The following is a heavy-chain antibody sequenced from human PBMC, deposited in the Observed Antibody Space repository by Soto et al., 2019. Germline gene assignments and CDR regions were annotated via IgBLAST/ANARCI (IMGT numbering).Heavy chain of an antibody. CDR1: GYTFTGYY. Sequence: ASVKVSCKASGYTFTGYYMHWVRQAPGQGLEWMGWINPNSGGTNYAQKFQGWVTMTRDTSTSTVYMELSSLRSEDTAVYYCATDGGGSSWSGYFDLWGRGTLVTVSS. J-gene: IGHJ2*01. V-gene: IGHV1-2*04. CDR2: INPNSGGT. D-gene: IGHD6-13*01. CDR3: ATDGGGSSWSGYFDL.